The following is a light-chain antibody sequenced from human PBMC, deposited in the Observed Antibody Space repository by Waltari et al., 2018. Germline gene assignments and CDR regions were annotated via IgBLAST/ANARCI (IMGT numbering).Light chain of an antibody. Sequence: TVVTQEPSFSVSPGGTVTLTCGLRSCSVSTTYYPSWYQQTPGQAPRPLIYSTNTRSPGVPDRISGSILRNKAALTITGAQADDESDYYCVLYMGGGILFGGGTKLTVL. CDR3: VLYMGGGIL. J-gene: IGLJ3*02. CDR2: STN. CDR1: SCSVSTTYY. V-gene: IGLV8-61*01.